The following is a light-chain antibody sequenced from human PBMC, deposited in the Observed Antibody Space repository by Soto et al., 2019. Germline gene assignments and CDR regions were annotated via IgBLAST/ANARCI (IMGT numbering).Light chain of an antibody. CDR2: MIS. CDR3: MQATQAYT. J-gene: IGKJ2*01. CDR1: QSLVHGDGNTY. Sequence: DIVLTQTPLSSPVTLGQPASISCRSSQSLVHGDGNTYLSWLQQRPGQPPRLLIYMISNRFSGGPDRFAGSGAGTDFTLRISGVEAEDVGVYYCMQATQAYTFGQGTKLEIK. V-gene: IGKV2-24*01.